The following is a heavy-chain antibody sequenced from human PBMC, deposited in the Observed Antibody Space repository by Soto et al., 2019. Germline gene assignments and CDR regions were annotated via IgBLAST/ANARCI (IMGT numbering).Heavy chain of an antibody. CDR1: GFTFSNAW. CDR3: TTAYLLWFGEPHFDY. V-gene: IGHV3-15*01. D-gene: IGHD3-10*01. CDR2: IKSKTDGGTT. J-gene: IGHJ4*02. Sequence: PGGSLRLSCAASGFTFSNAWMSWVRQAPGKGLEWVGRIKSKTDGGTTDYAAPVKGRSTISRDDSKNTLYLQMNSLKTEDTAVYYCTTAYLLWFGEPHFDYWGQGTLVTSPQ.